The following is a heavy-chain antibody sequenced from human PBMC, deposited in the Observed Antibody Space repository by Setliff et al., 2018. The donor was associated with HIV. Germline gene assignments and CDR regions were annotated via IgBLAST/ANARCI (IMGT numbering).Heavy chain of an antibody. J-gene: IGHJ4*02. CDR2: ISSSSSYI. V-gene: IGHV3-21*06. CDR1: GFTFSSYS. D-gene: IGHD5-18*01. Sequence: PGGSLRLSCAVSGFTFSSYSMNWVRQAPGKGREWVSSISSSSSYIYYADSVRGRFTISRDNAENSLYLRMNGLRAEDTAVYYCAGSRGYFVQADWGQGTLVTVSS. CDR3: AGSRGYFVQAD.